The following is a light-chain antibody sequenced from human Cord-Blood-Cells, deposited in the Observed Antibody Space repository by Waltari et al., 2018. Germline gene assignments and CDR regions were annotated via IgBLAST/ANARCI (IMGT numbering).Light chain of an antibody. J-gene: IGLJ1*01. CDR2: DDS. V-gene: IGLV3-21*03. CDR1: NIGSKS. Sequence: SYVLTQPPSVSVAPGKTARITCGGNNIGSKSVPWYQQKPAQAPVLVVYDDSGRPSGIPERFSGSNSGNTATLTISGVEAGDEADYYCQVWDSSSDHYVVGTGTKVTVL. CDR3: QVWDSSSDHYV.